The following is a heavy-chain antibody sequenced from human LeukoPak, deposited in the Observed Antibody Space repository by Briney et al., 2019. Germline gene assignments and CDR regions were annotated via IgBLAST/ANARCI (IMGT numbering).Heavy chain of an antibody. CDR2: INPNSGGT. J-gene: IGHJ6*02. Sequence: ASVKVSCKASGYTFTGYYMHWVRQAPGQGLEWMGWINPNSGGTNYAQKFQGWVTMTRDTSISTAYMELSRLRSDDTAVYYCARVEGTDDYYYGMDVWGQGTTVTVSS. CDR1: GYTFTGYY. CDR3: ARVEGTDDYYYGMDV. V-gene: IGHV1-2*04.